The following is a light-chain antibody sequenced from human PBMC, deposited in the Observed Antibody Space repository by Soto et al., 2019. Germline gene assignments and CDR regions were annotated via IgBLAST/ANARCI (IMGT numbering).Light chain of an antibody. CDR2: GVS. V-gene: IGKV3-20*01. J-gene: IGKJ1*01. Sequence: EIVLTQSPGTLSLSPGERATLSCRASQSVPSNFLAWYQQKPGQAPILLIYGVSRRATGIPDRFSGSGSGTDFTLTISRLAREDFAGYYCQQYDSSWTFGQRTKVEIK. CDR1: QSVPSNF. CDR3: QQYDSSWT.